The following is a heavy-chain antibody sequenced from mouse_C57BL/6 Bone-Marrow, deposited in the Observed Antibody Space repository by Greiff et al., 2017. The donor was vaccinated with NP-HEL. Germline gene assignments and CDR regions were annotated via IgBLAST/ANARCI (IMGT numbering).Heavy chain of an antibody. Sequence: DVQLQESGPELVKPGASVKIPCKASGYTFTDYNMDWVKQSHGKSLEWIGDINPNNGGTIYNQKFKGKATLTVDKSSSTAYMELRSLTSEDTAVYYCAAGSSYWGYAMDDWGQGTSVTVSS. CDR1: GYTFTDYN. J-gene: IGHJ4*01. D-gene: IGHD1-1*01. V-gene: IGHV1-18*01. CDR3: AAGSSYWGYAMDD. CDR2: INPNNGGT.